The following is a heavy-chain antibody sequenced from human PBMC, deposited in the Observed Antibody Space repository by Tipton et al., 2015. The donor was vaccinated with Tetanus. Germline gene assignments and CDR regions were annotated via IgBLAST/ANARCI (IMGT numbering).Heavy chain of an antibody. J-gene: IGHJ5*01. Sequence: SLRLSCAGSGFSFRDFGMNWVRQAPGKGLEWVSYISYSSTSIYYADSVTGRFVVSRDNAKNSLYLQINTLRDDDTAVYYCARRGEARANWFDSWGQGTLVTVSS. D-gene: IGHD2-21*01. CDR2: ISYSSTSI. V-gene: IGHV3-48*02. CDR3: ARRGEARANWFDS. CDR1: GFSFRDFG.